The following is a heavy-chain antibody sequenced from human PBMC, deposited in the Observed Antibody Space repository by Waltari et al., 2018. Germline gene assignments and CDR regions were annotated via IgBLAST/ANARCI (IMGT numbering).Heavy chain of an antibody. Sequence: QVQLQESGPGLVKPSETLSLTCTVSGYSISSGYSWCCIRQPPGNGLEWIGSIYHSGSTYYNPSLKSRVTISVDTSKNQFSLKLSSVTAADTAVYYCARDPGNHPFDYWGQGTLVTVSS. CDR2: IYHSGST. D-gene: IGHD4-4*01. CDR1: GYSISSGYS. CDR3: ARDPGNHPFDY. J-gene: IGHJ4*02. V-gene: IGHV4-38-2*02.